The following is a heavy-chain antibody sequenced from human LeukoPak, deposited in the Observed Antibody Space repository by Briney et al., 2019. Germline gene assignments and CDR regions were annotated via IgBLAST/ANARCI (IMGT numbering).Heavy chain of an antibody. Sequence: ASVKVSCKASGYTFTSYDINWVRQATGQGLEWMGWMNPNSGNTGYAQKFQGRVTMTRNTSISTAYMELSSLRSEDTALYYCARGARVCSSTSCYPNWFDPWGQGTLVTVSS. CDR3: ARGARVCSSTSCYPNWFDP. V-gene: IGHV1-8*01. CDR1: GYTFTSYD. CDR2: MNPNSGNT. D-gene: IGHD2-2*01. J-gene: IGHJ5*02.